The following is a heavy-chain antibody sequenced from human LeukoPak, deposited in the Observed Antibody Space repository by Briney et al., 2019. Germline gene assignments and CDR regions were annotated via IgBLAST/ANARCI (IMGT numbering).Heavy chain of an antibody. CDR1: GGSISSSNW. J-gene: IGHJ5*02. Sequence: PSETLSLTCAVSGGSISSSNWWSWVRQPPGKGLEWIGEIYHSGSTNYNPSLKSRVTISVDKSKNQFSLKLSSVTAADTAVYYCARVGPVVPAAHTNWFDPWGQGTLVTVSS. CDR2: IYHSGST. CDR3: ARVGPVVPAAHTNWFDP. V-gene: IGHV4-4*02. D-gene: IGHD2-2*01.